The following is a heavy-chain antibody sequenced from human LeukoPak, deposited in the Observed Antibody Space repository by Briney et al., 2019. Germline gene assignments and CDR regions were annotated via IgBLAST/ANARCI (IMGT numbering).Heavy chain of an antibody. V-gene: IGHV4-38-2*02. CDR3: AREGYSCGTDY. Sequence: SETLSLTCAVSGYSISSNYYWGWIRQPPGKGLEWIGSIYQSGSTYYNPSLKSRVTISVDTSKNQFSLKLSSVTAADTAVYYCAREGYSCGTDYWGQGTLVTVSS. J-gene: IGHJ4*02. CDR1: GYSISSNYY. D-gene: IGHD5-18*01. CDR2: IYQSGST.